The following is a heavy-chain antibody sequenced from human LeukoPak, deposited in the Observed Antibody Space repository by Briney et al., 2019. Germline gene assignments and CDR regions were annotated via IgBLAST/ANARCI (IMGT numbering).Heavy chain of an antibody. D-gene: IGHD5-18*01. CDR3: ASVHGYEGPFDY. Sequence: PSETLSLTCAVYGGSFSGYYWSWIRQPPGKGLEWIGEINHSGSTNYNPSLKSRVTISVDTSKNQFSLKLSSVTAADTAVYYCASVHGYEGPFDYWGQGTLVTVSS. V-gene: IGHV4-34*01. J-gene: IGHJ4*02. CDR1: GGSFSGYY. CDR2: INHSGST.